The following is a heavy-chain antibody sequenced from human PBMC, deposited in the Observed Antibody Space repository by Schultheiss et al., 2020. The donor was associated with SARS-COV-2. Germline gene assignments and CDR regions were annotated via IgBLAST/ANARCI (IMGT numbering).Heavy chain of an antibody. V-gene: IGHV4-31*03. J-gene: IGHJ4*02. Sequence: LRLSCTVSGGSISSGGYYWSWIRQHPGKGLEWIGYIYYSGSTNYNPSLTSRVTISLDTSRNQFSLKLSSVTATDTAVYYCARDRVGATLLFDYWGQGTLVTVSS. CDR2: IYYSGST. CDR1: GGSISSGGYY. D-gene: IGHD1-26*01. CDR3: ARDRVGATLLFDY.